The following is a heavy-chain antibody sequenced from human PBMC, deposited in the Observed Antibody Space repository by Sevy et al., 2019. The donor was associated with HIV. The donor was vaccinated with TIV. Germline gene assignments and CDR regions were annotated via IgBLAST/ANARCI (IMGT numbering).Heavy chain of an antibody. V-gene: IGHV3-30*02. J-gene: IGHJ4*02. CDR2: IRYDGSNK. D-gene: IGHD3-3*01. CDR1: GFTFSSYG. CDR3: AKDSGWPDYDFWSGYFSAYFDY. Sequence: GGSLRLSCAASGFTFSSYGMHWVRQAPGKGLEWVAFIRYDGSNKYYADSVKGRFTISRDNSKNTLYLQMNSLRAEDTAVYYWAKDSGWPDYDFWSGYFSAYFDYWGQGTLVTVSS.